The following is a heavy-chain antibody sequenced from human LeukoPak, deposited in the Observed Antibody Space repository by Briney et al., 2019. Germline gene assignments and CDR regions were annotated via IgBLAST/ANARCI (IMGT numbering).Heavy chain of an antibody. Sequence: GGSLRLSCAASGFTFDDYAMHWVRQAPGKGLEWVSLISEDGGSTSYADSVKGRLTISRDNSRNSLYLQMDSLTTEDTALYYCAKGRQWLIHYWGQGTLVTVSS. CDR3: AKGRQWLIHY. J-gene: IGHJ4*02. CDR2: ISEDGGST. V-gene: IGHV3-43*02. D-gene: IGHD6-19*01. CDR1: GFTFDDYA.